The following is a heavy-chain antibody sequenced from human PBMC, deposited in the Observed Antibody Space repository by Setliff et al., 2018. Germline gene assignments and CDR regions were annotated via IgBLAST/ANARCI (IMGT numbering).Heavy chain of an antibody. J-gene: IGHJ6*02. V-gene: IGHV4-61*02. CDR3: AREFVVISFVKNIHHHYGMDV. D-gene: IGHD2-21*01. CDR2: IYTTGTT. CDR1: GGSLSSGSNY. Sequence: NPSETLSLTCTVSGGSLSSGSNYWGWFRQPAGKGLEWIGRIYTTGTTNYSPSLTGRVTISADTSKNQISLKLCPVSAADTAVYFCAREFVVISFVKNIHHHYGMDVWGQGTTVTVSS.